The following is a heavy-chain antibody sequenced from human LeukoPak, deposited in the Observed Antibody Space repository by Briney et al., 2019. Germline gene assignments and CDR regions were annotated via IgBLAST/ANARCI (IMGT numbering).Heavy chain of an antibody. D-gene: IGHD2-2*01. CDR2: INPHSGGT. CDR1: GYIFTASY. J-gene: IGHJ4*02. CDR3: ARFCSSSSCPFDH. Sequence: ASVKVSCKASGYIFTASYIHWVRQAPGQGLECMGWINPHSGGTNYAQKFQGRVTMTRDTSISTAYMELSRLRSDDTAVYYCARFCSSSSCPFDHWGQGTLVTVSS. V-gene: IGHV1-2*02.